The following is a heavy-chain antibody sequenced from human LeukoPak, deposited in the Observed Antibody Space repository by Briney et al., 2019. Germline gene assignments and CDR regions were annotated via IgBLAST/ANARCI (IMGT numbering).Heavy chain of an antibody. D-gene: IGHD3-22*01. V-gene: IGHV3-23*01. J-gene: IGHJ4*02. CDR2: ITASGVTT. CDR3: AKAPYDTSGFSSPNYFDY. Sequence: GGSLRLSCAASGFTFSSYAMSWVRQAPGKGLEWISTITASGVTTYYADSVKGRFTISRDNSKNTLFLQTNSLRAEDTAVYYCAKAPYDTSGFSSPNYFDYWGQGTLVTVSS. CDR1: GFTFSSYA.